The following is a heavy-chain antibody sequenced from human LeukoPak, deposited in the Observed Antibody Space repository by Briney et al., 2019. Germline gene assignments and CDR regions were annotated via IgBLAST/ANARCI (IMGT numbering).Heavy chain of an antibody. V-gene: IGHV3-21*01. J-gene: IGHJ2*01. CDR3: ARDTVTTIPPYWYFDL. D-gene: IGHD4-17*01. CDR2: ISSSSSCI. CDR1: GFIFSSYS. Sequence: GGSLRLSCAASGFIFSSYSMNWVRQAPGKGLEWVSFISSSSSCIYYADSVKGRFTISRDNAKNSLYLQMNSLRAEDTAVYYCARDTVTTIPPYWYFDLWGRGTLVTVSS.